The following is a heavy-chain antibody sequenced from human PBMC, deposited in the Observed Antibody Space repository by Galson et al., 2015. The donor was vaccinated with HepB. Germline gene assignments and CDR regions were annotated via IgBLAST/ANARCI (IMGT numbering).Heavy chain of an antibody. CDR1: GFTFSSYG. V-gene: IGHV3-21*01. D-gene: IGHD6-6*01. CDR2: ISSSSSYI. CDR3: ARNQQLVYGMDV. Sequence: SLRLSCAASGFTFSSYGMNWVRQAPGKGLEWVSSISSSSSYIYYADSVKGRFTISRDNAKNSLYLQMNSLRAEDTAVYYCARNQQLVYGMDVWGQGTTVTVSS. J-gene: IGHJ6*02.